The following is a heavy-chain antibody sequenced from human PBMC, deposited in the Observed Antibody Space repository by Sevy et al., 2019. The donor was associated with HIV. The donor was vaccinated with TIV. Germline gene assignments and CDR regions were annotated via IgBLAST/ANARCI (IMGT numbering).Heavy chain of an antibody. V-gene: IGHV3-7*01. Sequence: GGSLRLSCVGSGMSISSHWMNWVRQSPGKGLEWVANINQDGSEIYYVDSVKGRFTISRENAKNSGYLQMHSLRVEDSGVYYCARAMGVWGQGTTVTVS. CDR3: ARAMGV. CDR2: INQDGSEI. CDR1: GMSISSHW. J-gene: IGHJ6*02.